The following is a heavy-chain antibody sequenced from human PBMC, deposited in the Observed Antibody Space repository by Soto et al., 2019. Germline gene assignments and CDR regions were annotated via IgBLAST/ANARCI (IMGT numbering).Heavy chain of an antibody. D-gene: IGHD3-9*01. CDR3: AREGIPHYDILTGYYNHFDY. J-gene: IGHJ4*02. Sequence: ASVKVSCKASGYIFTSYDINWVRQATGQGLEWMGWMNPNSGNTGYAQKFQGRVTMTRNTSISTAYMELSSLRSEDTAVYYCAREGIPHYDILTGYYNHFDYWGQGTLVTVSS. V-gene: IGHV1-8*01. CDR1: GYIFTSYD. CDR2: MNPNSGNT.